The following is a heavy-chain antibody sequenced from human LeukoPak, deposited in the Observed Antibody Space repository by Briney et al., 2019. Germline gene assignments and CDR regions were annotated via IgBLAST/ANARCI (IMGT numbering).Heavy chain of an antibody. J-gene: IGHJ4*02. CDR3: ARLGNLRVTIFGVVPDY. D-gene: IGHD3-3*01. Sequence: SETLSLTCAVSGYSISSGYYWGWIRQPPGKGLEWIGSIYHSGSTYYNPSLKSRVTISVDTSKNQFSPKLSSVTAADTAVYYCARLGNLRVTIFGVVPDYWGQGTLVTVSS. V-gene: IGHV4-38-2*01. CDR2: IYHSGST. CDR1: GYSISSGYY.